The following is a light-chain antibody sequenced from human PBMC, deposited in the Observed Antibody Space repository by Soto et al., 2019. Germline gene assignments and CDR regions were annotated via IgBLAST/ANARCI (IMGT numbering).Light chain of an antibody. CDR1: NIGSKN. CDR3: PVWDSSTAWV. J-gene: IGLJ3*02. V-gene: IGLV3-9*01. Sequence: SYELTQPLSVSVAPGQTARITCGGNNIGSKNVHWYQQKPGQAPVLVIYRDRNRPSGIPERFSGSNSGNTATLTISRAQAGDEADYYCPVWDSSTAWVFGGGTKLTVL. CDR2: RDR.